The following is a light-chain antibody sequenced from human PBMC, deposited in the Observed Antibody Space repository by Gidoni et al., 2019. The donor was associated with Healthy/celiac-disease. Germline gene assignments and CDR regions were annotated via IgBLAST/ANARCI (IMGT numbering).Light chain of an antibody. J-gene: IGKJ1*01. CDR2: DAS. CDR1: QSISSW. Sequence: DIHMTQSPSTLSASVGDRVTITCRDSQSISSWLAWYQQKPGKAPKLLIYDASSLESGVPSRFSGSGSGTEFTLTISSLQPDDFETYYCQQYNSYAWTFXQXTKVEIK. V-gene: IGKV1-5*01. CDR3: QQYNSYAWT.